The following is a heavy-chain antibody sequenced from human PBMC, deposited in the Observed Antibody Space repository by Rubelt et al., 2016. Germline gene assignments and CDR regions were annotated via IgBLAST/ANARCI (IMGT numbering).Heavy chain of an antibody. CDR1: GFTFSSYA. V-gene: IGHV3-30*04. Sequence: GRSLRLSCAASGFTFSSYAMHWVRQAPGKGLEWVAVISYDGSNKYYADSVKGRFTISRDNSKNTLYLQMNSLRAEDTAVYYCAKDAAAAQGYWGQGTLVTVSS. CDR3: AKDAAAAQGY. CDR2: ISYDGSNK. D-gene: IGHD6-13*01. J-gene: IGHJ4*02.